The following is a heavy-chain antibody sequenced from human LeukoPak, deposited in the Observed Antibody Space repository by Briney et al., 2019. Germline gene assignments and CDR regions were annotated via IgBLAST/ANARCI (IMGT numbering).Heavy chain of an antibody. J-gene: IGHJ4*02. CDR2: IIPIFGTA. Sequence: SVKVSCKASGGTFSSYAISWVRQAPGQGLEWMGGIIPIFGTANYAQKFQGRVTITADDSTSTAYMELSSLRSEDTAVYYCARDGYSSSWNHFDYWGQGTLVTVSS. CDR3: ARDGYSSSWNHFDY. V-gene: IGHV1-69*13. CDR1: GGTFSSYA. D-gene: IGHD6-13*01.